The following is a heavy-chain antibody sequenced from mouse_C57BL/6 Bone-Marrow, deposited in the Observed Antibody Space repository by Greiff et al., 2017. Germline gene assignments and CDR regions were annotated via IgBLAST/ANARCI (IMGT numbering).Heavy chain of an antibody. CDR3: ARPYYSNYWYFDV. J-gene: IGHJ1*03. D-gene: IGHD2-5*01. V-gene: IGHV1-55*01. CDR1: GYTFTSYW. Sequence: QVQLQQPGAELVKPGASVKMSCKASGYTFTSYWITWVKQRPGQGLEWIGDSYPGSGSTNYNEKFKSKATLTVDTSSSTAYRQISSLTSEDSAVYYCARPYYSNYWYFDVWGTGTTVTVSS. CDR2: SYPGSGST.